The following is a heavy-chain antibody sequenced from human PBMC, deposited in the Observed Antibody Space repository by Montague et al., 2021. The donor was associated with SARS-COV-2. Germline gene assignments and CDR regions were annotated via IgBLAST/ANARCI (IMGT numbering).Heavy chain of an antibody. D-gene: IGHD1-20*01. V-gene: IGHV4-4*07. J-gene: IGHJ4*02. CDR3: VRDQGRSNWNYPDY. Sequence: SETLSLTCTVSGGSISGYYWSWFLQSAGKGLEWIVRIYNSGSTSYNPSLKSRVTMSVDTSKNQFSLKLSSVTAADTAAYYCVRDQGRSNWNYPDYWGQGTLVTVSS. CDR1: GGSISGYY. CDR2: IYNSGST.